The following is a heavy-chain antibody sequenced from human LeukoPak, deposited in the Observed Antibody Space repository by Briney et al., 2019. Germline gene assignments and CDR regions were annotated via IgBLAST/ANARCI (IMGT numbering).Heavy chain of an antibody. Sequence: GGSLRLSCAASGFTFSSYAMSWVRQAPGKGPEWVSAISGSGGSTYYADSVKGRFTISRDNSKNTLYLQMNSLRAEDTAVYYCAKEAEPYYYGSGSNYFDYWGQGTLVTVSS. D-gene: IGHD3-10*01. V-gene: IGHV3-23*01. CDR3: AKEAEPYYYGSGSNYFDY. CDR2: ISGSGGST. J-gene: IGHJ4*02. CDR1: GFTFSSYA.